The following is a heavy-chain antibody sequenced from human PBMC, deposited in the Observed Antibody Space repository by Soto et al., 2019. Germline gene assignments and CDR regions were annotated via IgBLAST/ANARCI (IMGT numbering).Heavy chain of an antibody. CDR1: GYNFTAFW. J-gene: IGHJ5*01. CDR2: IDPSDSYT. V-gene: IGHV5-10-1*01. Sequence: GESLKISCKASGYNFTAFWIHCVRQMPGKGLEWLGKIDPSDSYTNYSPSFEGHVTISTDSSITTAYLQWSSLRASDTALYFCARVHKNWFDSWAQGTMVTVSS. CDR3: ARVHKNWFDS.